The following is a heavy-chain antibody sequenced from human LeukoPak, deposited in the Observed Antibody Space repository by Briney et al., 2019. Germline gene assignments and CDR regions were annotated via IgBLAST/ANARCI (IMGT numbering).Heavy chain of an antibody. J-gene: IGHJ4*02. CDR2: MYYSGST. Sequence: SGALSLHCFFSGRPNSCYYLGWIRPPPREGVEGSGYMYYSGSTNYNPSLKSRVTISVDTSKNQFSLKLSSVTAADTAVYYCAREVRGVWGPYFDYWGQGTLVTVSS. V-gene: IGHV4-59*12. D-gene: IGHD3-10*01. CDR3: AREVRGVWGPYFDY. CDR1: GRPNSCYY.